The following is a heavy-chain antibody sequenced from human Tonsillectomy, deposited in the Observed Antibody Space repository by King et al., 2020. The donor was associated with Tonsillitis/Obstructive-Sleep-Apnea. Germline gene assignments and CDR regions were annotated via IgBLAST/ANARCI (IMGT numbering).Heavy chain of an antibody. CDR2: ISWNRGTK. Sequence: LQLVQSGGGLVQPGRSLRLSCAASGFTFDDYAMYWVRQAPGKGLEWVSGISWNRGTKAYAHSVKGRFTISRDNAKNSLYLQMNSLRTEDTALYHCAKDLIIAESGTPGDAFDIWGQGTMVTVSS. J-gene: IGHJ3*02. D-gene: IGHD6-19*01. CDR3: AKDLIIAESGTPGDAFDI. V-gene: IGHV3-9*01. CDR1: GFTFDDYA.